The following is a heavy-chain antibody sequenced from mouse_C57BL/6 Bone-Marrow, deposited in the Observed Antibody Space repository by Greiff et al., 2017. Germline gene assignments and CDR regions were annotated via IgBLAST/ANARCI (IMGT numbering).Heavy chain of an antibody. D-gene: IGHD1-1*01. Sequence: EVKLVESGPELVKPGASVKIPCKASGYTFTDYNMDWVKQSHGKSLEWIGDINPNNGGTIYNQKFKGKATLTVDKSSSTAYMELRSLTSEDTAVYYCARRPHLYGSIPYWYFDVWGTGTTVTVSS. CDR2: INPNNGGT. CDR3: ARRPHLYGSIPYWYFDV. V-gene: IGHV1-18*01. J-gene: IGHJ1*03. CDR1: GYTFTDYN.